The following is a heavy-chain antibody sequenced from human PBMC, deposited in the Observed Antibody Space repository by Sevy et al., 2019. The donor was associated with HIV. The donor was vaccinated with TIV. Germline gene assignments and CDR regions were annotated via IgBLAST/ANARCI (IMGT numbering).Heavy chain of an antibody. CDR2: ISGGGGST. CDR1: GFTFSNYA. CDR3: AKGNSDFWSGFRYFDL. Sequence: GGSLRLSCAASGFTFSNYALTWVRQAPGKGLEWISGISGGGGSTYYADSVKGLFTISIDNSKNTLYLQMNSLRVEDTAVYFCAKGNSDFWSGFRYFDLWGRGTLVTVSS. J-gene: IGHJ2*01. V-gene: IGHV3-23*01. D-gene: IGHD3-3*01.